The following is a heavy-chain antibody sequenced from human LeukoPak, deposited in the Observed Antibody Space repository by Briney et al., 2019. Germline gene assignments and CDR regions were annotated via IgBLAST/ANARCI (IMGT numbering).Heavy chain of an antibody. CDR2: ISGYNGNT. J-gene: IGHJ6*03. CDR1: GYTFTSYG. CDR3: ARVGGCSGNGCYSGVYYYYYMDV. V-gene: IGHV1-18*01. Sequence: ASVKVSCMASGYTFTSYGISWVRQAPGQGLEWMGWISGYNGNTIYAQKFQGRVTMTTDTSTRAAQMELRSLSSDDTAVYYCARVGGCSGNGCYSGVYYYYYMDVWGKGTTVTVSS. D-gene: IGHD2-15*01.